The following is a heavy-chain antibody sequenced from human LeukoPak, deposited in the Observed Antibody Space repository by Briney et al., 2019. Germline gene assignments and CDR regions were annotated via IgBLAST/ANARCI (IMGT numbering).Heavy chain of an antibody. CDR1: GGSLRSYY. CDR3: ASVDDTYGTSFDY. J-gene: IGHJ4*02. Sequence: PSETLSLTCTVSGGSLRSYYWTWFRQPPGKTLEWIGYIYYSGTTNYNPSFQSRVTMPVDTSKNQFSLRLSSVTAADTAVYFCASVDDTYGTSFDYWGQGTLVTVSS. D-gene: IGHD2-8*01. CDR2: IYYSGTT. V-gene: IGHV4-59*01.